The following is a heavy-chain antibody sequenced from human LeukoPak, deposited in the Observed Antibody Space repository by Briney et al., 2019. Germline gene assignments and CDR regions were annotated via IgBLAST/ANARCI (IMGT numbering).Heavy chain of an antibody. CDR1: GGTFISYA. CDR2: IIPIFGTA. CDR3: ARARTIVVVPAANGYYGMDV. J-gene: IGHJ6*02. V-gene: IGHV1-69*13. Sequence: SVKVSCKASGGTFISYAISWVRQAPGQGLEWMGGIIPIFGTANYAQKFQGRVTITADESTSTAYMELSSLRSEDTAVYYCARARTIVVVPAANGYYGMDVWGQGTTVTVSS. D-gene: IGHD2-2*01.